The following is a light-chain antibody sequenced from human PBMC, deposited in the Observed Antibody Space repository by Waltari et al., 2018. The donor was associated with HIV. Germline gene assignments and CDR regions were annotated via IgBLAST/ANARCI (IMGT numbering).Light chain of an antibody. CDR1: SSDVGGYNY. CDR3: SSYAGTSTPVV. CDR2: DVT. J-gene: IGLJ2*01. V-gene: IGLV2-11*01. Sequence: QSALTQPRSVSGSPGQSVTISCTGTSSDVGGYNYVSWSQQHPGKAPKVMIYDVTKRPSGVPDRFSGSKSCNTASLTISGLQAEDEADYYCSSYAGTSTPVVFGGGTKLTVL.